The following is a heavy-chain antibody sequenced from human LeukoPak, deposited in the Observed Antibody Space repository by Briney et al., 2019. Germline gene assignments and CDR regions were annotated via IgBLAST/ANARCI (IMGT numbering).Heavy chain of an antibody. J-gene: IGHJ5*02. Sequence: SETLSLTCTVSGGPVSSGSYYWRWIRQPPGKGLEWIGYIYYSGSTNYNPSLKSRVTISVDTSKNQFSLKLSSVTAADTAVYYCAGYCSSTSCYYWFDPWGQGTLVTVSS. CDR3: AGYCSSTSCYYWFDP. CDR2: IYYSGST. V-gene: IGHV4-61*01. CDR1: GGPVSSGSYY. D-gene: IGHD2-2*01.